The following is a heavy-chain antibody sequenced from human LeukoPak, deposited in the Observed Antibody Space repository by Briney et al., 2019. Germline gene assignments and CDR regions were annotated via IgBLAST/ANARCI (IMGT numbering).Heavy chain of an antibody. Sequence: PSETLSLTCTVSGGSISSYYWSWIRQPPGKGLEWIGYIYYSGSTNYNPSLKSRVTISVDTSKNQFSLKLSSVTAADTAVYYCARAQDTAMEDWGQGTLVTVSS. V-gene: IGHV4-59*01. J-gene: IGHJ4*02. CDR2: IYYSGST. CDR3: ARAQDTAMED. D-gene: IGHD5-18*01. CDR1: GGSISSYY.